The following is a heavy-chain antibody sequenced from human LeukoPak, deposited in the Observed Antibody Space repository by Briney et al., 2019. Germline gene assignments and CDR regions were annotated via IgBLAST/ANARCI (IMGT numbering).Heavy chain of an antibody. V-gene: IGHV1-69*13. CDR1: GGTFSSYA. CDR3: ARGGSGWYAPMDY. CDR2: IIPIFGTA. Sequence: VASVKVSCKASGGTFSSYAISWVRQAPGQGLEWMGGIIPIFGTANYAQKFQGRVTITADESTSTAYMELSSLRSEDTAVYHCARGGSGWYAPMDYWGQGTLVTVSS. J-gene: IGHJ4*02. D-gene: IGHD6-19*01.